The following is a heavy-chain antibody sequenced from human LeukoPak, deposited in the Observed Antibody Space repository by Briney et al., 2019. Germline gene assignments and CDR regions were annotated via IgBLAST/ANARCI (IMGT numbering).Heavy chain of an antibody. D-gene: IGHD6-19*01. Sequence: GGSLRLSCAASGFMFSSYWMSWVRQAPGKGLEWVANIKQDGSEKYYVDSVKGRFTISRDNAKNALYLPMNSLRAEDTAVYSCARSSTPYSSGWYFDYWGQGTLVTVSS. CDR1: GFMFSSYW. CDR3: ARSSTPYSSGWYFDY. CDR2: IKQDGSEK. V-gene: IGHV3-7*01. J-gene: IGHJ4*02.